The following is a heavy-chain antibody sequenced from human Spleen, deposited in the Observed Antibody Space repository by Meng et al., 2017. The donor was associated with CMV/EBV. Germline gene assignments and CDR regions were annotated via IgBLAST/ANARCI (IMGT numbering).Heavy chain of an antibody. J-gene: IGHJ6*02. Sequence: SETLLTCTVSGASISSSSYYWGWIRQPPGRVLEWIGSLYYGGSTFYNPFLRSRATISVDTSKNQFSLRLSSVTAADTAVYYCASRITLDVWGQGTTVTVSS. CDR1: GASISSSSYY. V-gene: IGHV4-39*01. D-gene: IGHD5-24*01. CDR3: ASRITLDV. CDR2: LYYGGST.